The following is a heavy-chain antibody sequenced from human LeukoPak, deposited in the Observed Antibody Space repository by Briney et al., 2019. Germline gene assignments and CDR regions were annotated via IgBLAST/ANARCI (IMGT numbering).Heavy chain of an antibody. Sequence: PGGSLRLSCAASGLTFSSYWMSWVRQAPGKGLEWVANIKHDGSEKYYEDSVKGRFTISRDNGKNSLYLQMNSLRAEDTAMYYCARGPDRFDPWGQGTLVTVSS. V-gene: IGHV3-7*01. CDR2: IKHDGSEK. CDR1: GLTFSSYW. CDR3: ARGPDRFDP. J-gene: IGHJ5*02.